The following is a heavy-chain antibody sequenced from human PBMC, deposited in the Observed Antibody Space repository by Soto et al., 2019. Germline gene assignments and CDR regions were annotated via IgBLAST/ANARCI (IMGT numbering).Heavy chain of an antibody. V-gene: IGHV1-69*13. CDR3: ARDQIKSGSGSFPFDC. J-gene: IGHJ4*02. D-gene: IGHD3-10*01. CDR1: GGTFSSYA. CDR2: IIPIFGTA. Sequence: SVKVSCKASGGTFSSYAISWVRQAPGQGLEWMGGIIPIFGTANYAQKFQGRVTITADESTSTAYMELSSLRSEDTAVYYCARDQIKSGSGSFPFDCWGQGNLVTVSS.